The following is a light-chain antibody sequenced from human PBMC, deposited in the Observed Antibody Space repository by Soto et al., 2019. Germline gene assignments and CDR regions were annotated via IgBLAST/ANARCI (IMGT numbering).Light chain of an antibody. J-gene: IGLJ1*01. CDR3: AAWDDSLNGYV. V-gene: IGLV1-44*01. CDR2: NNS. CDR1: GSNIGSNT. Sequence: QSVLTQPPSASGTPGQRGTISCSGSGSNIGSNTVNWYQQLPGTAPKLLIYNNSQRPSGVPDRFSGSKSGTSASLAISGLQSDIEADYYCAAWDDSLNGYVFGIGTKLTVL.